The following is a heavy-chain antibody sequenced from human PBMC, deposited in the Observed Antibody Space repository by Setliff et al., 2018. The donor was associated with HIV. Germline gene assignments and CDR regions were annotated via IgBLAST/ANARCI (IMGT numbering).Heavy chain of an antibody. CDR1: GFSFSSSW. D-gene: IGHD2-2*01. V-gene: IGHV3-74*01. J-gene: IGHJ6*03. CDR3: ARELQLHTPPYCYYMDV. CDR2: INFDGTMT. Sequence: GGSLRLSCAATGFSFSSSWMHWVRQSPGKGLVWVSRINFDGTMTNYADSVKGRFTVSRDNAKSSLYLQMNSLRAEDTAVYYCARELQLHTPPYCYYMDVWGKGTTVTVSS.